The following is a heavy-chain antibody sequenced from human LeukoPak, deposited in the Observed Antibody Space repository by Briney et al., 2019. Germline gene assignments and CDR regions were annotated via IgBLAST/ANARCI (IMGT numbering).Heavy chain of an antibody. CDR1: GGTFSSYA. Sequence: SVKVSCKASGGTFSSYAISWVRQAPGQGLEWMGGVIPIFGTANYAQKFQGRVTITADESTSTAYMELSSLRSEDTAVYYCARVEGYGSGDYFDYWGQGTLVTVSS. V-gene: IGHV1-69*13. J-gene: IGHJ4*02. CDR2: VIPIFGTA. D-gene: IGHD3-10*01. CDR3: ARVEGYGSGDYFDY.